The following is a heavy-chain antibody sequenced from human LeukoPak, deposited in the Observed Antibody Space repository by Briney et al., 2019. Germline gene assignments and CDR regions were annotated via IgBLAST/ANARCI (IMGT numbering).Heavy chain of an antibody. D-gene: IGHD1-26*01. CDR1: GFTFSSYG. CDR3: ARGGLLSRY. V-gene: IGHV3-48*04. J-gene: IGHJ4*02. CDR2: ISSSSSTI. Sequence: GGSLRLSCAASGFTFSSYGVTWVRQAPGKGLEWVSYISSSSSTIYYADSVKGRFTISRDNAKSTLYLQMNSLRAEDTAVYYCARGGLLSRYWGQGTLVTVSS.